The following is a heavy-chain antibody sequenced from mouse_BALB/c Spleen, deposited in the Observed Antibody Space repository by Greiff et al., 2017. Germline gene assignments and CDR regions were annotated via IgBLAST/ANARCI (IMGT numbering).Heavy chain of an antibody. J-gene: IGHJ4*01. D-gene: IGHD2-12*01. CDR2: ISSGSSTN. Sequence: DVQLVESGGGLVQPGGSRKLSCAASGFTFSSFGMHWVRQAPEKGLEWVAYISSGSSTNYYADTVQGRFTISRDNPKNTLFLQMTSLRSEDTAMYYCAVTTVSYYAMDYWGQGTSVTVSS. CDR3: AVTTVSYYAMDY. CDR1: GFTFSSFG. V-gene: IGHV5-17*02.